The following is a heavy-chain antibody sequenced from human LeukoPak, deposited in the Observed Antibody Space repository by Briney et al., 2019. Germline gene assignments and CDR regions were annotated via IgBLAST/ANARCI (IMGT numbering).Heavy chain of an antibody. CDR2: ISGSGGNT. V-gene: IGHV3-23*01. D-gene: IGHD2/OR15-2a*01. CDR3: AKDLSLSY. Sequence: GGSLRLSCAASGFTFSSYGMSWVRQAPGKGLEWVSGISGSGGNTYYADSVKGRFTISRDNSKNTLYLQMNRLRAEDTAVYYCAKDLSLSYWGQGTLVTVSS. J-gene: IGHJ4*02. CDR1: GFTFSSYG.